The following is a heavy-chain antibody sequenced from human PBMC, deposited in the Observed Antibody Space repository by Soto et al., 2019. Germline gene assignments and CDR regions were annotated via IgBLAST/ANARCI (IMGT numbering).Heavy chain of an antibody. J-gene: IGHJ4*02. CDR1: GYTFTKYC. V-gene: IGHV1-18*01. D-gene: IGHD2-2*01. CDR3: ARDPSSEIVPATADS. CDR2: TTYNGKT. Sequence: ASMKVSCKASGYTFTKYCLSWVRQAPGQGLEWMGWTTYNGKTNYAQKFQGRLTMTVDTSTSTAYMDLRSLRYDDTAVYFCARDPSSEIVPATADSWGQGTLVTVSS.